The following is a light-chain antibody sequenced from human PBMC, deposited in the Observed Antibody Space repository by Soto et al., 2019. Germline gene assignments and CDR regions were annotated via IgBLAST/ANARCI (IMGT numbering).Light chain of an antibody. CDR2: DVS. CDR1: SSDVGGYNY. CDR3: SSYTSSSTLIYV. V-gene: IGLV2-14*01. J-gene: IGLJ1*01. Sequence: QSALTQPASVSGSPGQSITISCTGTSSDVGGYNYVSWYQQHPGKAPKLMIYDVSNRPSGVSIRFSGSKSGNTASLTISGIQAEDEADYYCSSYTSSSTLIYVFGTGTKVTVL.